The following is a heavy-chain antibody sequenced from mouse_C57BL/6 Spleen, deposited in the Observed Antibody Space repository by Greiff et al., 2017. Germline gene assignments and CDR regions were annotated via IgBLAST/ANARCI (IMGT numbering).Heavy chain of an antibody. D-gene: IGHD3-2*01. CDR2: IYPGDGDT. CDR3: ARRQDYFDY. J-gene: IGHJ2*01. CDR1: GYAFSSSW. V-gene: IGHV1-82*01. Sequence: VQLVESGPELVKPGASVKISCKASGYAFSSSWMNWVKQRPGKGLEWIGRIYPGDGDTNYNGKFKGKATLTADKSSSTAYMQLSSLTSEDSAVYFCARRQDYFDYWGQGTTLTVSS.